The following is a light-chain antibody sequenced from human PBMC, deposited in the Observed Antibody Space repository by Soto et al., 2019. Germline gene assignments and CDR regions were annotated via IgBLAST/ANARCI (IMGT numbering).Light chain of an antibody. CDR1: SFDVGGFNS. CDR3: SPYASGSIYV. Sequence: QSALTQPASVSGSPGQSISISCTGTSFDVGGFNSVSWYQQHPGKVPKLMIFEVTNRPAGISSRFSGSKSGNTASLSISGLQAEDEADYYCSPYASGSIYVFGTGTKVTVL. V-gene: IGLV2-14*01. J-gene: IGLJ1*01. CDR2: EVT.